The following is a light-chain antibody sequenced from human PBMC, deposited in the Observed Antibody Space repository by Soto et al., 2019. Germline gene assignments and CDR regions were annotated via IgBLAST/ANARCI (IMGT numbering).Light chain of an antibody. CDR2: EVS. V-gene: IGLV2-14*01. CDR3: SSYTSSSDNYV. Sequence: QSALTQPASVSGSPGQSITISCTGTSSDVGGYNYVSWYQQHPGKAPKLMIYEVSNRPSGVSNRFSGSKSGNTASLTISGLQAEDEADYYCSSYTSSSDNYVLGTGTKLTVL. CDR1: SSDVGGYNY. J-gene: IGLJ1*01.